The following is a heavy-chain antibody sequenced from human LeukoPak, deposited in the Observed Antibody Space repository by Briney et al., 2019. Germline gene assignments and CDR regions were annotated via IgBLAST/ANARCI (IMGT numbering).Heavy chain of an antibody. CDR2: IYYSGST. CDR1: GVSINSYY. J-gene: IGHJ1*01. V-gene: IGHV4-59*01. D-gene: IGHD3-3*01. CDR3: ASGDFWSGDLIQH. Sequence: SETLSLTCTVSGVSINSYYWGWIRQPPGKGRGWIGYIYYSGSTKYKPPLKSRVTISVDTSKNQFSLKLSSVTAADTAVYYCASGDFWSGDLIQHWGQGTLVTVSS.